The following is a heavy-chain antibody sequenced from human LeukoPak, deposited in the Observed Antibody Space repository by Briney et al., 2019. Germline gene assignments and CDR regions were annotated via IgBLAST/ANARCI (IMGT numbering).Heavy chain of an antibody. V-gene: IGHV4-4*07. D-gene: IGHD6-19*01. CDR2: IVTSGST. CDR3: ARGKGYSSGWYFDY. Sequence: SETLSLTCTVSGGSISGYYWSWIRQPAGKGLEWIGRIVTSGSTNYNPSLKSRVTMSVDTSKSQFSLKLSSVIAADTAVYYCARGKGYSSGWYFDYWGQGTLATVSS. CDR1: GGSISGYY. J-gene: IGHJ4*02.